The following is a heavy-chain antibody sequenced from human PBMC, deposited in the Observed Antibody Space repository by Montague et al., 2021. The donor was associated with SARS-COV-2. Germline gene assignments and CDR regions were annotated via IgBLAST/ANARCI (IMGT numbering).Heavy chain of an antibody. D-gene: IGHD6-19*01. CDR3: ARESSGCFFRRCSRYGMDI. CDR1: GGSISSGGYY. V-gene: IGHV4-61*08. J-gene: IGHJ6*02. Sequence: SETLSLTCTVSGGSISSGGYYWSWIRQPPGKGLEWIGYIYYSGSTNYNPSLKSRVTISVDKSKNQFSLKLSSVTAADTAVYYCARESSGCFFRRCSRYGMDIWGQGTTVTVSS. CDR2: IYYSGST.